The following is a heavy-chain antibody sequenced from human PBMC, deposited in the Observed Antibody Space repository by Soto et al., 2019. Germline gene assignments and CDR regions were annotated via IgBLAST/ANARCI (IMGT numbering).Heavy chain of an antibody. CDR2: IYSGGST. Sequence: GGSLRLSCAASGFTVSSNYMSWVRQAPGKGLEWVSVIYSGGSTYYADSVKGRFTISRDNSKNTLYLQMNSLRAEDTAVYYCGSNWNYDYYYGMDVWGQGTTVTVSS. V-gene: IGHV3-66*01. J-gene: IGHJ6*02. D-gene: IGHD1-20*01. CDR3: GSNWNYDYYYGMDV. CDR1: GFTVSSNY.